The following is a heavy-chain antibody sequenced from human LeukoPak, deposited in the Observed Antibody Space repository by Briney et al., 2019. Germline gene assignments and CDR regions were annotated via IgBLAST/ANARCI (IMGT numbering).Heavy chain of an antibody. CDR1: GFTFSSYW. CDR3: ARNLPAARSDAFDI. V-gene: IGHV3-74*01. J-gene: IGHJ3*02. D-gene: IGHD2-2*01. Sequence: PGGSLRLSCAASGFTFSSYWMHWVRQAPGKGLVWVSRINSDGSIRNYVDSVKGRFTISRDNGKNTLYPEMSSLRAEDTAVYYCARNLPAARSDAFDIWGQGTMVTVSS. CDR2: INSDGSIR.